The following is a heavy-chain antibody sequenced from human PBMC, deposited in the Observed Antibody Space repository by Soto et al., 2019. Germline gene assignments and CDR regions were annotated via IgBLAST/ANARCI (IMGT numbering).Heavy chain of an antibody. CDR3: ARPGGYSYGYDYYYGMDV. CDR1: GGTFSSYA. D-gene: IGHD5-18*01. J-gene: IGHJ6*02. CDR2: IIPIFGTA. V-gene: IGHV1-69*06. Sequence: SVEVSCKASGGTFSSYAISWVRQAPGQGLEWMGGIIPIFGTANYAQKFQGRVTITADKSTSTAYMELSSLRSEDTAVYYCARPGGYSYGYDYYYGMDVWGQGTTVTVSS.